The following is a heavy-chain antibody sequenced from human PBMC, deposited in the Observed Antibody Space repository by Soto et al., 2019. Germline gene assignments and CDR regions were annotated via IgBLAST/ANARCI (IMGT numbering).Heavy chain of an antibody. CDR3: ATSSFTI. CDR2: ISYDGSNK. Sequence: QVQLVESGGGVVHPGRSLRLSCAASGFTFSSYAMHWVRQAPGKGLEWVAVISYDGSNKYYADSVKGRFTISRDNSKNTLYLQMNSLRAEDTAVYYCATSSFTIWGQGTMVTVSS. CDR1: GFTFSSYA. J-gene: IGHJ3*02. D-gene: IGHD1-26*01. V-gene: IGHV3-30-3*01.